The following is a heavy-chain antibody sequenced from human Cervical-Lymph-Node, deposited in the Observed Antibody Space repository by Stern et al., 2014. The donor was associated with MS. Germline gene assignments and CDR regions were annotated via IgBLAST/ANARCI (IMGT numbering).Heavy chain of an antibody. Sequence: QLQLQESGPGLVKASETLSLTCIVSGASISSSLNYWGWIRQPPRKGLEWIGVIYYTGATYYNPYLKSRVSISVDTSKHQFSLELPSVPATETAVYYCARVPLDDSAFDIWGQGTMVSVSS. CDR1: GASISSSLNY. D-gene: IGHD3-22*01. CDR3: ARVPLDDSAFDI. CDR2: IYYTGAT. J-gene: IGHJ3*02. V-gene: IGHV4-39*01.